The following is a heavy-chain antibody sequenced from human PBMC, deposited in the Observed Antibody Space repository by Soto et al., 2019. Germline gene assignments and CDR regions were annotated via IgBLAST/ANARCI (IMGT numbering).Heavy chain of an antibody. CDR1: GDSISRYY. CDR2: IYYSGST. CDR3: ARGGGISDFDY. J-gene: IGHJ4*02. Sequence: SDTLSLTCTVSGDSISRYYWSWIRQPPGKGLEWIGYIYYSGSTNYNPSLKSRVTISVDTSKNQFSLKLSSVTAADTAVYYCARGGGISDFDYWGQGTLVTVSS. D-gene: IGHD2-15*01. V-gene: IGHV4-59*07.